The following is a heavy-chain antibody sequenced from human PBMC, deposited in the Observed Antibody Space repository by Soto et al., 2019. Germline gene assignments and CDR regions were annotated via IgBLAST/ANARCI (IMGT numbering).Heavy chain of an antibody. Sequence: SETLSLTCAVYGGSFSGYYWSWIRQPPGKGLEWIGEINHSGSTNYNPSLKSRVTISVDTSKNQFSLKLSSVTAADTAVYYCARGQSYWGIVVVIPDYYFDYWGQGTLVTVSS. V-gene: IGHV4-34*01. J-gene: IGHJ4*02. D-gene: IGHD3-22*01. CDR1: GGSFSGYY. CDR3: ARGQSYWGIVVVIPDYYFDY. CDR2: INHSGST.